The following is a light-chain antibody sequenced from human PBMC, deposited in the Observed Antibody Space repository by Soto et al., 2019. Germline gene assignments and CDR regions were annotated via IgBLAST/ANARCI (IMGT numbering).Light chain of an antibody. CDR2: EVN. CDR3: SSYGGSNNLL. CDR1: SSDIGGYKY. J-gene: IGLJ2*01. V-gene: IGLV2-8*01. Sequence: QSVLTQPPSASGSPGQSVTISCTGTSSDIGGYKYVSWYQQKSGKAPKLIIYEVNERPSGVPDRFSGSKSDNTASLTVSGLQADDEADYYCSSYGGSNNLLFGGGTKLTVL.